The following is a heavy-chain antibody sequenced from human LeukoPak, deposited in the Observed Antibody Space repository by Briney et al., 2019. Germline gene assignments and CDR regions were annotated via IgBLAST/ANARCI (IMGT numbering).Heavy chain of an antibody. CDR3: AKGNYGGNLYYFDY. Sequence: GGSLRLSCAASGFTFSSYAMSWVRQAPGKGLEWVSAISGSGGSTYYADSVKGRFTISRDNSKNTLYLQMNSLRAEDTAVCYCAKGNYGGNLYYFDYWGQGTLVTVPS. J-gene: IGHJ4*02. D-gene: IGHD4-23*01. CDR2: ISGSGGST. V-gene: IGHV3-23*01. CDR1: GFTFSSYA.